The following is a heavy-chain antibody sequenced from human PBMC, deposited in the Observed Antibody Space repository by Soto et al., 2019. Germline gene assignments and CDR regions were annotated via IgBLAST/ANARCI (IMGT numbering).Heavy chain of an antibody. CDR2: INHSGST. J-gene: IGHJ4*02. CDR1: GGSFSGYY. Sequence: SETLSLTCAVYGGSFSGYYWSWIRQPPGKGLEWIGEINHSGSTNYNPSLKSRVTISVDTSKNQFSLKLSSVTAADTAVYYCARGRRQLDYWGQGTLVTVSS. V-gene: IGHV4-34*01. D-gene: IGHD6-6*01. CDR3: ARGRRQLDY.